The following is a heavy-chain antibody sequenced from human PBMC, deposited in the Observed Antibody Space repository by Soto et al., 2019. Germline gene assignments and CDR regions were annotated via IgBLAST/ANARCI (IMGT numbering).Heavy chain of an antibody. CDR1: GFPFSSNG. CDR3: AKGKGVGATPDGANG. D-gene: IGHD2-15*01. CDR2: IRSDGDTT. J-gene: IGHJ4*01. Sequence: EVQVLESGGGLVQPGGSLRLSCAASGFPFSSNGMNWVRQAPGKGLEGVSGIRSDGDTTYNADSVKGRFTVSRDTSKNTVYLQMTSLRVEDTARYYCAKGKGVGATPDGANGWGHGTLVSVSS. V-gene: IGHV3-23*01.